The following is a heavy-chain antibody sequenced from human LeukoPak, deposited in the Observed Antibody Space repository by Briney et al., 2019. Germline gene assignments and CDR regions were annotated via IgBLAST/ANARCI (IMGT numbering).Heavy chain of an antibody. V-gene: IGHV3-21*01. CDR3: ARGSIAVVHAFDI. Sequence: GGSLRLSCAASGFTFSSYSVNWVRQAPGKGLEWVSSISSSSSYIYYADSVKGRFTIPRDNAKNSLYLQMNSLRAEDTAVYYCARGSIAVVHAFDIWGQGTMVTVSS. J-gene: IGHJ3*02. D-gene: IGHD6-19*01. CDR2: ISSSSSYI. CDR1: GFTFSSYS.